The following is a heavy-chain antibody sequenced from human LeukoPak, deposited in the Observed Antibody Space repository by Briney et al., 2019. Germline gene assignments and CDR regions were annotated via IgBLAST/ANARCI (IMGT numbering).Heavy chain of an antibody. CDR1: GFTFSSYG. CDR3: AKDPEAYCGGDCYSHFDY. J-gene: IGHJ4*02. Sequence: GGSLRLSCAASGFTFSSYGMHWVRQAPGKGLEWVAFIRYDGSNKYYADSVKGRFTISRDNSKNTLYLQMNSLRAEDTAVYYCAKDPEAYCGGDCYSHFDYWGQGTLVTVSS. V-gene: IGHV3-30*02. CDR2: IRYDGSNK. D-gene: IGHD2-21*01.